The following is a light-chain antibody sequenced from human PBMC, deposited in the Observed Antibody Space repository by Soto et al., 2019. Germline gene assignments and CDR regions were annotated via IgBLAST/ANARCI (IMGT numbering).Light chain of an antibody. CDR3: QQLDNYPRT. V-gene: IGKV1-9*01. J-gene: IGKJ4*02. CDR1: QGIGSY. Sequence: DIQLTQSPSFLPASLGARVTITYRASQGIGSYLAWYQQKPGQAPRLLMYAASTMPSGVPARFSGSGSDAEFTLTISSLQPEDFAAYYCQQLDNYPRTFGGGTKVDIK. CDR2: AAS.